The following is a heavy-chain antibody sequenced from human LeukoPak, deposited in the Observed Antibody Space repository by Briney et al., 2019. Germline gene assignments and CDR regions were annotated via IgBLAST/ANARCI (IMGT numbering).Heavy chain of an antibody. CDR3: AGRKSYYYDSSGYFEEYFQH. CDR2: IKQDGSEK. J-gene: IGHJ1*01. Sequence: PGGSLRLSCAASGFTFSSYWMSWVRQVPGKGLEWVANIKQDGSEKYYVDSVKGRFTISRGNAKNSLYLQMNSLRAEDTAVYYCAGRKSYYYDSSGYFEEYFQHWGQGTLVTVSS. D-gene: IGHD3-22*01. V-gene: IGHV3-7*01. CDR1: GFTFSSYW.